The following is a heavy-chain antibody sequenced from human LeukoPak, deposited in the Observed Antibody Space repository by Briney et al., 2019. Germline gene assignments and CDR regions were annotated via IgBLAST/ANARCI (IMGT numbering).Heavy chain of an antibody. J-gene: IGHJ4*02. V-gene: IGHV4-34*01. Sequence: LETLSLTCAVYGGSLSGYYWSWIRQSPGKGLEWIGEINHSGSTNYNPSLKSRVTISVDTSKNQFSLKLSSVTAADTAVYYCARGIGPQRRDFDYWGQGTLVTVSS. CDR3: ARGIGPQRRDFDY. CDR1: GGSLSGYY. D-gene: IGHD3-22*01. CDR2: INHSGST.